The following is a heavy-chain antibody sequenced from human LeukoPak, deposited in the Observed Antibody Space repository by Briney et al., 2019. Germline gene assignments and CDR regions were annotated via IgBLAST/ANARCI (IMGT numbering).Heavy chain of an antibody. CDR2: ISAYNGNT. Sequence: ASVKVSCKASGYTFTSYGISWVRQAPGQGLEWMGWISAYNGNTNYAQKLQGRVTMTTDTSTSTAYMELRSLRSDDTAVYYCARDLKKLWFGEFCDWGQGTLVTVSS. CDR1: GYTFTSYG. J-gene: IGHJ4*02. V-gene: IGHV1-18*01. D-gene: IGHD3-10*01. CDR3: ARDLKKLWFGEFCD.